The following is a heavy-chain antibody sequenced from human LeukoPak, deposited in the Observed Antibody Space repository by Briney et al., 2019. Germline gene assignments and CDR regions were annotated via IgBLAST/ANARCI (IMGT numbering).Heavy chain of an antibody. J-gene: IGHJ4*02. CDR2: ISSSGGST. Sequence: GGSLRLSCAASGFTFSSYSMSWVRQAPGKGLEWVSAISSSGGSTDYTDSVKGRFTISRDNSKNTLYLQMNSLRAEDTAVYYCPKKMSIPAPSQVDYWGQGTLSPSPQ. CDR3: PKKMSIPAPSQVDY. CDR1: GFTFSSYS. D-gene: IGHD2-2*02. V-gene: IGHV3-23*01.